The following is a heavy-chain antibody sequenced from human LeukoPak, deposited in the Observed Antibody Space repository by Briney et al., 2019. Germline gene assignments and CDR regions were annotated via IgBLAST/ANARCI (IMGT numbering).Heavy chain of an antibody. CDR2: ISSSGSTI. J-gene: IGHJ3*02. CDR3: ARAQGATIDAFDI. Sequence: PGGSLRLSCAASGFTFSSYSMNWVRQAPGKGLEWVSYISSSGSTIYYADSVKGRFTISRDNAKNSLYLQMNSLRAEDTAVYYCARAQGATIDAFDIWGQGTMVTVSS. D-gene: IGHD1-26*01. V-gene: IGHV3-48*04. CDR1: GFTFSSYS.